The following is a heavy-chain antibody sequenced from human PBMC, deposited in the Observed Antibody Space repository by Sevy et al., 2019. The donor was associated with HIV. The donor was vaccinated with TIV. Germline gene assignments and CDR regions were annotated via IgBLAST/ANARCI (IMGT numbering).Heavy chain of an antibody. Sequence: GGSLRLSCAASGFIFDDYAIHWVRQAPGKGPEWVSGISWRGATIGYAYSVKGRFTISRDIAKNSLFLHMNNLRPEDTALYYCAKGGPFYYDSSAYEIDYWGQGTLVTVSS. CDR3: AKGGPFYYDSSAYEIDY. D-gene: IGHD3-22*01. J-gene: IGHJ4*02. CDR2: ISWRGATI. CDR1: GFIFDDYA. V-gene: IGHV3-9*01.